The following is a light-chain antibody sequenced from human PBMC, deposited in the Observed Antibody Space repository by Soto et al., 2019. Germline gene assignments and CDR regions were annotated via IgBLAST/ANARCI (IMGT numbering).Light chain of an antibody. CDR2: DAS. CDR1: QSVSSY. CDR3: QQRSNWPPWT. J-gene: IGKJ1*01. V-gene: IGKV3-11*01. Sequence: EIVLTQSPATLSLSPGERATLSCRASQSVSSYLAWYQQKPGQAPRLLIYDASNRATGIPARLSGSGSGTDFTLTISSLGPEDFAVYYCQQRSNWPPWTFGQGTKVEIK.